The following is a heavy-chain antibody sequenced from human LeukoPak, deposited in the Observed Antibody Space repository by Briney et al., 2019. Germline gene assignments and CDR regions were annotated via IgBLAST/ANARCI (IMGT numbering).Heavy chain of an antibody. D-gene: IGHD3-10*01. CDR2: ITSNSKYI. V-gene: IGHV3-21*01. CDR3: AGDTHGSQFAN. J-gene: IGHJ4*02. Sequence: GGSLRLSCAASGFAFSGHTMNWVRQAPGKGLEWVSSITSNSKYIFYAASVKGRFTISRDDANDSLFLQMSSLRVEDTAVYYCAGDTHGSQFANWGQGTLVTVSS. CDR1: GFAFSGHT.